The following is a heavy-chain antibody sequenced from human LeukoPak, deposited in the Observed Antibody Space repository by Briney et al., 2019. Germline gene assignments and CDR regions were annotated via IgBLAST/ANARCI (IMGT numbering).Heavy chain of an antibody. J-gene: IGHJ4*02. D-gene: IGHD1-1*01. V-gene: IGHV1-46*01. CDR2: IKSGGGGT. CDR1: GYRFSSNH. CDR3: ARDCNWAFDS. Sequence: ASVKVSCKASGYRFSSNHMHWVRQAPGQGLEWMGIIKSGGGGTTYAQKFQGRIALTRDTSTTTFYMDLNNLRFEDAAVYYCARDCNWAFDSWGQGTLVTVSS.